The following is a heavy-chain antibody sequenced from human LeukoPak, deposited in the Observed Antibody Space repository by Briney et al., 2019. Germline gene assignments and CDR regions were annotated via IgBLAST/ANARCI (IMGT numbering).Heavy chain of an antibody. CDR3: ARGITQGFDH. D-gene: IGHD1-20*01. CDR1: GYTLTSLD. V-gene: IGHV1-8*01. CDR2: MNPNWGYT. J-gene: IGHJ4*02. Sequence: ASVKVSCKASGYTLTSLDINWVRQAPGQGPEWMGWMNPNWGYTGYAQKFQARVTMTRDTSIDTAYMELSSLRSDDTAVYYCARGITQGFDHWGQGTLVTVSS.